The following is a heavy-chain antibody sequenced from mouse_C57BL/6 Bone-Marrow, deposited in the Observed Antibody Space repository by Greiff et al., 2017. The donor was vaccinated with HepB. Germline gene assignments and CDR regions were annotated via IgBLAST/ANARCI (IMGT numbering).Heavy chain of an antibody. J-gene: IGHJ4*01. CDR1: GFNIKDDY. Sequence: EVQLQQSGAELVRPGASVKLSCTASGFNIKDDYMHWVKQRPEQGLEWIGWIDPENGDTEYASKFQGKATITADTSSNTAYLQLSSLTSEDTAVYYCTTTGVPRAIDYWGQGTSVTVSS. CDR2: IDPENGDT. CDR3: TTTGVPRAIDY. V-gene: IGHV14-4*01.